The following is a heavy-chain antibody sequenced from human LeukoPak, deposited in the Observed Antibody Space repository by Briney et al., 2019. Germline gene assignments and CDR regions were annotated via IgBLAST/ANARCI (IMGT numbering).Heavy chain of an antibody. J-gene: IGHJ4*02. CDR2: IHDRGST. V-gene: IGHV4-39*01. D-gene: IGHD6-19*01. CDR1: GDSISTNYSY. CDR3: ARHQGQWLILYYFDY. Sequence: PSETLSLTCTVSGDSISTNYSYWGWIRQPPVKGLEGIVSIHDRGSTYYNPSLKSRVTMSVDTSKNQFSLKVTSVTASDTAAYYCARHQGQWLILYYFDYWGQGSVVTVSS.